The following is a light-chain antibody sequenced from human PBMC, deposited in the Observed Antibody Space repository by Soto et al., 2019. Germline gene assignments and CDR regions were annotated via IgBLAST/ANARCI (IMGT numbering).Light chain of an antibody. V-gene: IGKV1-27*01. Sequence: DIQMTQSPSSLSASVGDRVTITCRASQDISVYLAWYQQKPGKVPKLLIYSASTLQSGVPSRFSGSGSGTDFTLTISSLQPEDGATDYCQKFNTAPLTFGQGTRLEIK. J-gene: IGKJ5*01. CDR2: SAS. CDR3: QKFNTAPLT. CDR1: QDISVY.